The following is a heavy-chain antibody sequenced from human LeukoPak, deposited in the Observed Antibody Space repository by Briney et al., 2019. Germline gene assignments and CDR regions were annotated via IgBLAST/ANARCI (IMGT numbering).Heavy chain of an antibody. V-gene: IGHV3-74*01. J-gene: IGHJ3*02. D-gene: IGHD5-12*01. CDR2: INSHGSST. Sequence: GGSLRLSCAASGFTFSSYWMHWVRQAPGKGLVWVSRINSHGSSTSYADSVKGRFTISRDDAKNTLYLQMNSLKTEDTAVYYCTTSGLSAYRDGYDAFDIWGQGTMVTVSS. CDR1: GFTFSSYW. CDR3: TTSGLSAYRDGYDAFDI.